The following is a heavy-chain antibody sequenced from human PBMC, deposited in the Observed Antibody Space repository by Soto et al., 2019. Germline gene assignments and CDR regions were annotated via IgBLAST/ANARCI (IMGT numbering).Heavy chain of an antibody. CDR3: AKDCPRGTSGYFFYF. CDR1: GFTFSTYA. J-gene: IGHJ4*02. V-gene: IGHV3-23*01. Sequence: GGSLRLSCAASGFTFSTYAMAWVRQAPGKGLEWVSGVSASGLNTDYADPVKGRFYISRDNSKNTVSLHMNSLRAEDTALYYCAKDCPRGTSGYFFYFGGQGTPVPVSS. D-gene: IGHD3-9*01. CDR2: VSASGLNT.